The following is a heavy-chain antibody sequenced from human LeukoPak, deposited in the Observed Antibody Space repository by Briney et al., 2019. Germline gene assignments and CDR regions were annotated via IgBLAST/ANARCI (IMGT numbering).Heavy chain of an antibody. CDR2: IYHSGST. D-gene: IGHD3-22*01. CDR3: ARGYYDSSGYMDV. J-gene: IGHJ6*04. Sequence: PSGTLSLTCAVSGGSISSSNGWSWVRQPPGKGLEWIGEIYHSGSTNYNPSLKSRVTISVDTSKNQFSLKLSSVTAADTAVYYCARGYYDSSGYMDVWGKGTTVTVSS. CDR1: GGSISSSNG. V-gene: IGHV4-4*02.